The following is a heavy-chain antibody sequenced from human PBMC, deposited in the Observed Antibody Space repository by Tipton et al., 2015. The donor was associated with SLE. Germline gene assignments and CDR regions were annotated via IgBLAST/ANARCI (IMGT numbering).Heavy chain of an antibody. Sequence: SLRLSCVASRFTVSSNYMSWVRQAPGKGLEWVSAISGSGGSTYYADSVKGRFTISRDNSKNTLYLQMNSLRAEDTAVYYCAKEGTVTTRDYWGQGTLVTVSS. CDR3: AKEGTVTTRDY. V-gene: IGHV3-23*01. CDR1: RFTVSSNY. J-gene: IGHJ4*02. D-gene: IGHD4-17*01. CDR2: ISGSGGST.